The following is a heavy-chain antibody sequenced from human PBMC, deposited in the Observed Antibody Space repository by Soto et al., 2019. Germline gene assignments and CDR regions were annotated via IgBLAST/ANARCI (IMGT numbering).Heavy chain of an antibody. D-gene: IGHD3-22*01. CDR3: SRTSYYDSTGYYNMDV. V-gene: IGHV4-4*02. J-gene: IGHJ6*02. Sequence: PSETLSLTCAISGGYISSNNWWTWVRQSPGKGLEWIGEIHHSETTNYNPSLDRRVTISVDKSKNQFSLKLTSVTAADTADLYCSRTSYYDSTGYYNMDVWGQGTTVTVSS. CDR2: IHHSETT. CDR1: GGYISSNNW.